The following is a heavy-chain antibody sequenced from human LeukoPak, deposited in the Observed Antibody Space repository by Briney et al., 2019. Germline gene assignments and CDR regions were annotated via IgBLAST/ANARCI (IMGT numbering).Heavy chain of an antibody. Sequence: SETLSLTCAVSGGSISSGGYSWSWIRQPPGKGLEWIGYIYHSGSTYYNPSLKSRVTISVDRSKNQFSLKLSSVTAADTAVYYCARLYGDYGYYFDYWGQGTLVTVSS. CDR1: GGSISSGGYS. J-gene: IGHJ4*02. CDR2: IYHSGST. V-gene: IGHV4-30-2*01. CDR3: ARLYGDYGYYFDY. D-gene: IGHD4-17*01.